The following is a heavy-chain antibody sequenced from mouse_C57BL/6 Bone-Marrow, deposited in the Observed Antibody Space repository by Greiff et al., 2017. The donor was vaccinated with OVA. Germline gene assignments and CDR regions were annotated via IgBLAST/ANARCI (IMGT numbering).Heavy chain of an antibody. CDR3: TRVLSITTVVATGVDY. CDR1: GFTFSSYA. CDR2: ISSGGDYI. V-gene: IGHV5-9-1*02. J-gene: IGHJ2*01. Sequence: EVKLVESGEGLVKPGGSLKLSCAASGFTFSSYAMSWVRQTPEKRLEWVAYISSGGDYIYYADTVKGRFTISRDNARNTRYLQMSRLKSEDTAMYYCTRVLSITTVVATGVDYWGQGTTLTVSS. D-gene: IGHD1-1*01.